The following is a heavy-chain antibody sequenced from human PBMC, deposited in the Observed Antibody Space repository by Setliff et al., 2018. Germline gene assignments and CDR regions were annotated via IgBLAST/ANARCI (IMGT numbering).Heavy chain of an antibody. CDR2: VSTYNGDT. CDR3: ARRPMALAGYRKGAFDS. D-gene: IGHD6-19*01. Sequence: ASVKVSCKASGYSFTSFSITWVRQAPGQGLEWLGWVSTYNGDTKSAQKFRGRVTMTTDISTSTVYMELRTLRSVDTAVYYCARRPMALAGYRKGAFDSWGQGTMVTVSS. V-gene: IGHV1-18*01. CDR1: GYSFTSFS. J-gene: IGHJ3*02.